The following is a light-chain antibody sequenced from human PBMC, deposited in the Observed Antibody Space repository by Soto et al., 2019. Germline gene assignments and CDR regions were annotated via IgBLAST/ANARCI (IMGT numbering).Light chain of an antibody. Sequence: DIQMTQSPSSLSASVGDRVTITCRASQTITRWMAWYQQKPGKAPELLIYDASNLESGVPSRFSGSGSGTEFTLSISSLQPDDFATYYCQQCYHYWTFGQGTKVDI. J-gene: IGKJ1*01. CDR3: QQCYHYWT. CDR2: DAS. V-gene: IGKV1-5*01. CDR1: QTITRW.